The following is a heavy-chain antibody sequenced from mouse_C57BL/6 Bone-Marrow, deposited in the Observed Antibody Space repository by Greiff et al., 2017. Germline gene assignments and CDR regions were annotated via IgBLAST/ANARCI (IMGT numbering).Heavy chain of an antibody. CDR3: AIPRRY. CDR2: ISGGGGNT. V-gene: IGHV5-9*01. D-gene: IGHD2-12*01. Sequence: EVMLVESGGGLVKPGGSLKLSCEASGFTFSSYTMYWVRQSPEKRLEWVATISGGGGNTYYPDSVKGRFTICRDNAKNTLYLQMGSLRSEDTTLYYCAIPRRYWSQGTTLTVSS. J-gene: IGHJ2*01. CDR1: GFTFSSYT.